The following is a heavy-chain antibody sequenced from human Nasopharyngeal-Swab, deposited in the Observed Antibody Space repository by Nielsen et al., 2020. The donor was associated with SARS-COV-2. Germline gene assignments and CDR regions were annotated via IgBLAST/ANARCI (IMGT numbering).Heavy chain of an antibody. CDR2: INPDGSQK. D-gene: IGHD4-17*01. J-gene: IGHJ4*02. CDR3: ARDRSPNYADYL. CDR1: EFTLGNSW. V-gene: IGHV3-7*01. Sequence: GSLKISYAASEFTLGNSWMNWGRQAPGKGLEWVANINPDGSQKYYAASVKGRFTISRDDAKNSLYLQMNSLRAEDTAVYFCARDRSPNYADYLWGQGTLVIVSS.